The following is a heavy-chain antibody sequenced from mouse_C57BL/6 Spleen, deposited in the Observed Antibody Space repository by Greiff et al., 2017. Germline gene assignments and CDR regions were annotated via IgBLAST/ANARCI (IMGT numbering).Heavy chain of an antibody. Sequence: QVQLQQPGAELVKPGASVKLSCTASGYNFTSYWMHWVKQRPGRGLEWIGRIDPKSGGTKYNEKFKSKATLTVDKPSSTAYMQLSSLTSEDSAVYECARGGNYYDLFADWGQGTLVTVSA. V-gene: IGHV1-72*01. D-gene: IGHD2-4*01. CDR1: GYNFTSYW. CDR3: ARGGNYYDLFAD. CDR2: IDPKSGGT. J-gene: IGHJ3*01.